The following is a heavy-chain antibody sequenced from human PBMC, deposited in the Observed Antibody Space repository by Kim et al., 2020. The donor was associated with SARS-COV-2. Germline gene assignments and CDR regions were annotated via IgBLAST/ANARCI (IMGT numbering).Heavy chain of an antibody. V-gene: IGHV4-34*01. CDR2: INHSGST. CDR3: ARGVTAMVCPPYFDY. J-gene: IGHJ4*02. CDR1: GGSFSGYY. Sequence: SETLSLTCAVYGGSFSGYYWSWIRQPPGKGLEWIGEINHSGSTNYNPSLKSRVTISVDTSKNQFSLKLSSVTAADTAVYYCARGVTAMVCPPYFDYWGQG. D-gene: IGHD5-18*01.